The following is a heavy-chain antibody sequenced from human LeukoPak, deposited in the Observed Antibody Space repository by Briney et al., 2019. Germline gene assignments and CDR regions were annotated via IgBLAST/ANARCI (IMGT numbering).Heavy chain of an antibody. CDR2: IWYDGSNK. J-gene: IGHJ4*02. CDR1: GFTFSSYG. V-gene: IGHV3-33*01. CDR3: ASGRDIAVAGPGGYFDY. D-gene: IGHD6-19*01. Sequence: GGSLRLSCAASGFTFSSYGMHWVRQAPGKGLEWVAVIWYDGSNKYYADSVKGRFTISRDNSKNTLYLQMNSLRAEDTAVYYCASGRDIAVAGPGGYFDYWGQGTLVTVSS.